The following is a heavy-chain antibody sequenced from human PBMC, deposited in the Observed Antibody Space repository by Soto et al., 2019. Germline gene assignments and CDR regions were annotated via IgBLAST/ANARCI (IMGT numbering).Heavy chain of an antibody. CDR2: ISDAGGYD. CDR1: GFTFNNYG. D-gene: IGHD3-16*01. CDR3: EKDPHYDYVWGTFSSDTHLDY. V-gene: IGHV3-30*18. Sequence: QVQLVESGGGVVQPGRSLRLSCAASGFTFNNYGMHWGRQAPVKCLERVAGISDAGGYDNHADSVKGRFTISRDNSKKTLYLQMNALSGEDTAVYYCEKDPHYDYVWGTFSSDTHLDYWGQGTLVTVSS. J-gene: IGHJ4*02.